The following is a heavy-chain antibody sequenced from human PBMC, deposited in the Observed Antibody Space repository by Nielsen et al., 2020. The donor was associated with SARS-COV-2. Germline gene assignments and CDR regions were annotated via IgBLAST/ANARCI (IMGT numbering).Heavy chain of an antibody. Sequence: GESLKISCAASGFTFSSYWMSWVRQAPGKGLEWVANIKQDGCEKYYVDSVKGRFTISRDNAKNSLYLQMNSLRAEDTAVYYCARGRFLEDPWGQGTLVTVSS. CDR1: GFTFSSYW. CDR3: ARGRFLEDP. J-gene: IGHJ5*02. D-gene: IGHD3-3*01. CDR2: IKQDGCEK. V-gene: IGHV3-7*03.